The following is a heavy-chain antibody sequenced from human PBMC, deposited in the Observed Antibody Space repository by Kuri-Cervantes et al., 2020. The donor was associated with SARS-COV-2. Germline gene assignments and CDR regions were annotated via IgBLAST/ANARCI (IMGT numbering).Heavy chain of an antibody. CDR3: VRSDTSWHLQGTFLY. V-gene: IGHV3-23*01. CDR1: GFTFSSYA. D-gene: IGHD2-2*01. CDR2: ISGSGGST. J-gene: IGHJ4*02. Sequence: GGSLRLSCAASGFTFSSYAMSWVRQAPGKGLEWVSAISGSGGSTYYADFVKGRFTISRDNSKNTVILQMDSLKSEDTAVYYCVRSDTSWHLQGTFLYWGQGALVTVSS.